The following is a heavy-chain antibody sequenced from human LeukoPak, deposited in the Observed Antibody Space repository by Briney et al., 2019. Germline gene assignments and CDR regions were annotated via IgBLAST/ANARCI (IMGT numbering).Heavy chain of an antibody. CDR2: IYYSGST. CDR3: ARHEGVAAAGTQTWFDP. CDR1: GGSISSYY. J-gene: IGHJ5*02. D-gene: IGHD6-13*01. Sequence: SETLSLTCTVSGGSISSYYWSRIRQPPGKGLEWIGYIYYSGSTNYNPSLKSRVTISADTSKNQFSLKLSSVTAADTAVYYCARHEGVAAAGTQTWFDPWGQGTLVTVSS. V-gene: IGHV4-59*08.